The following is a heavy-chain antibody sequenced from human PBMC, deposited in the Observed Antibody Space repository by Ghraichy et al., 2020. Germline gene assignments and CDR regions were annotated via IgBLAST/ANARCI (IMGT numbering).Heavy chain of an antibody. CDR3: ARVKWFGEFASYYYYYGMDV. CDR2: INHSGST. D-gene: IGHD3-10*01. Sequence: SQTLSLTCAVYGGSFSGYYWSWIRQPPGKGLEWIGEINHSGSTNYNPSLKSRVTISVDTSKNQFSLKLSSVTAADTAVYYCARVKWFGEFASYYYYYGMDVWGQGTTVTVSS. V-gene: IGHV4-34*01. CDR1: GGSFSGYY. J-gene: IGHJ6*02.